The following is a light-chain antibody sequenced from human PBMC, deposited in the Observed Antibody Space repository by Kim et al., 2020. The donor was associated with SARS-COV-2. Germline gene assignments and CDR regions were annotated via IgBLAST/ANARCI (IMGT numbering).Light chain of an antibody. V-gene: IGLV1-47*01. J-gene: IGLJ2*01. CDR3: AAWDDSLSGVV. Sequence: GHRVTMSCSGSSSSIGSNYVNWYKQLAGTAPKLLIYRNNQRPSGVPDRFSGSKSGTSASLAISGLRFEDEADYYCAAWDDSLSGVVFGGGTQLTVL. CDR2: RNN. CDR1: SSSIGSNY.